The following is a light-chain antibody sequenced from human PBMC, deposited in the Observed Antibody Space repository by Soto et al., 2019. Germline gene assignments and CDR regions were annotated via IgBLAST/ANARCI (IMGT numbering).Light chain of an antibody. Sequence: DIAMTQSPATLYLATGEIVTLSCRASESVSTNLAWYQQKAGQAPRLLIYGASTRATGIPARFSGSGSGTEFTLTISSLQPDDFATCYCQQDNSYSPTFGQGTKVDIK. J-gene: IGKJ1*01. V-gene: IGKV3-15*01. CDR3: QQDNSYSPT. CDR2: GAS. CDR1: ESVSTN.